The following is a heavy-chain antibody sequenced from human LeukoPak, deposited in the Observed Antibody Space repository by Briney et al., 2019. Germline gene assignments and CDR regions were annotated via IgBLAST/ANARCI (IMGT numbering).Heavy chain of an antibody. CDR3: ARDRLAAAGIFDY. CDR2: ISSSSSTI. CDR1: GFTFSTYS. D-gene: IGHD6-13*01. Sequence: GGSLRLSCAASGFTFSTYSMNWVRQAPGKGLEWVSYISSSSSTIYHADSVKGRFTITRDNAKNSLYLQMNSLRAEDTAVYYCARDRLAAAGIFDYWGQGTRVTVSS. V-gene: IGHV3-48*04. J-gene: IGHJ4*02.